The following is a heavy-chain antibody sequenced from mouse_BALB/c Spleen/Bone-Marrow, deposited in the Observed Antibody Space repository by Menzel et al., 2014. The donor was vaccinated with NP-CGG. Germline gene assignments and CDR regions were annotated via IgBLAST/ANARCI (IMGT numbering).Heavy chain of an antibody. CDR2: INPYNDGT. J-gene: IGHJ2*01. CDR3: AKGGNYRYDFDY. CDR1: GYTFTSYV. Sequence: EVKLQESGPELVKPGASVKMSCKASGYTFTSYVMHWVKQKPGQGLEWIGYINPYNDGTKYNEKFKGMATLTPDRSSSTAYMELSSLTSEDSAVYYCAKGGNYRYDFDYWGQGTTLTVSS. D-gene: IGHD2-14*01. V-gene: IGHV1-14*01.